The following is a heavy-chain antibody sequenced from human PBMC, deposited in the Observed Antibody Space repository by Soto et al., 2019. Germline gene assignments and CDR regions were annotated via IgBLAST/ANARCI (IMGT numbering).Heavy chain of an antibody. Sequence: GASVKVSCKASGFTFSSSAVQWVRQARGQRLEWIGWIVLGNGNTNYAQKFQERVTITRDMSTSTAYMEVRSLTSDDTAVYYCARGERYYYYGMDVWGQGTTVTVSS. CDR2: IVLGNGNT. CDR3: ARGERYYYYGMDV. V-gene: IGHV1-58*01. D-gene: IGHD1-1*01. CDR1: GFTFSSSA. J-gene: IGHJ6*02.